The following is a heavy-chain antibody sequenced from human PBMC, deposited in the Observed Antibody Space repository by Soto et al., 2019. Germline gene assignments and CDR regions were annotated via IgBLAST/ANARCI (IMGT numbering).Heavy chain of an antibody. J-gene: IGHJ4*02. V-gene: IGHV3-23*01. D-gene: IGHD2-15*01. CDR3: AKHRTGNCYSGLAS. Sequence: DSVKGRFTISRDNSKNTIYLQMNSLRVDDTAIYYCAKHRTGNCYSGLASWGLGTLVTVSS.